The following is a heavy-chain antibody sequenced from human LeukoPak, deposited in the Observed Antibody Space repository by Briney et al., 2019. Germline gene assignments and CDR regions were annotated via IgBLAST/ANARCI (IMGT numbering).Heavy chain of an antibody. D-gene: IGHD3-10*01. J-gene: IGHJ4*02. CDR1: GFTFSSYA. CDR3: ANFRAGAGTYFDY. Sequence: PGGSLRLSCAASGFTFSSYAMSWVRQAPGKGLEWVSAISGSGGSTYYADSVKGRFTISRDNSKNTLYLQMNSLRAEDTAVYYCANFRAGAGTYFDYWGQGTLVTVSS. CDR2: ISGSGGST. V-gene: IGHV3-23*01.